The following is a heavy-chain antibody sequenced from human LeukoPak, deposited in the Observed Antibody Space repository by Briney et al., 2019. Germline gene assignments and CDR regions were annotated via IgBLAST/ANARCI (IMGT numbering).Heavy chain of an antibody. Sequence: GGSLRLSCAASGFTVSSNYMSWVRKAPGKGLEWVSVIYSGGSTYYADSVKGRFTISRDNSKNTLYLQMNSLRAEDTAVYYCARERAYGSGWRTGDFDYWGQGTLVTVSS. J-gene: IGHJ4*02. V-gene: IGHV3-53*01. D-gene: IGHD6-19*01. CDR1: GFTVSSNY. CDR3: ARERAYGSGWRTGDFDY. CDR2: IYSGGST.